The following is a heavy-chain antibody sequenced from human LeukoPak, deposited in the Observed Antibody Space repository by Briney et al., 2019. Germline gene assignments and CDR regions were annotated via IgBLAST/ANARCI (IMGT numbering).Heavy chain of an antibody. J-gene: IGHJ5*02. CDR2: MNPNSGNT. CDR1: GYTFTSYD. CDR3: ARGLGFGCGSTTGGGGGSDP. V-gene: IGHV1-8*01. D-gene: IGHD2-2*01. Sequence: ASVKVSCKASGYTFTSYDINWVRQATGQGLEWRGWMNPNSGNTGYAQKFPGRVTMTRNTSISTAYMELSSLRSEDTAVYYCARGLGFGCGSTTGGGGGSDPWGGETLVTAAS.